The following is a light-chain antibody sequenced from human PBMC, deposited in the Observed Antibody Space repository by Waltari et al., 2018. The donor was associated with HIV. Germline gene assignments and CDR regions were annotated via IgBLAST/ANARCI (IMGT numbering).Light chain of an antibody. CDR1: QSVAGNH. CDR3: QQYGTSVT. Sequence: EIVLTQSPGTLSLSSVERVTLSCRASQSVAGNHLAWYQQRTGQAPRLLIYDTYRRATGIPDRFSGSGSGTDFTLTIGSLEPEDFAVYYCQQYGTSVTFGQGTRLEIK. V-gene: IGKV3-20*01. J-gene: IGKJ5*01. CDR2: DTY.